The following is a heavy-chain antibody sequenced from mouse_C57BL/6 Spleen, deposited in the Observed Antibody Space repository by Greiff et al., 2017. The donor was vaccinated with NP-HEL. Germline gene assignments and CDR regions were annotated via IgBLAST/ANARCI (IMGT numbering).Heavy chain of an antibody. D-gene: IGHD1-1*01. Sequence: VQLKESGGGLVKPGGSLKLSCAASGFTFSDYGMHWVRQAPEKGLEWVAYISSGSSTIYYADTVKGRFTISRDNAKNTLFLQMTSLRSEDTAMYYCARASVYYYGSSLEYAMDYWGQGTSVTVSS. V-gene: IGHV5-17*01. CDR1: GFTFSDYG. CDR2: ISSGSSTI. CDR3: ARASVYYYGSSLEYAMDY. J-gene: IGHJ4*01.